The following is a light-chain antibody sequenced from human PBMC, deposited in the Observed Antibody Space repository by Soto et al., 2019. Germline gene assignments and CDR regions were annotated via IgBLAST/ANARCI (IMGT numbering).Light chain of an antibody. CDR3: QHYNSYSEA. CDR1: QAVNTR. CDR2: LTS. Sequence: EIVLTESPATLSSFPRYRFTLSCRARQAVNTRLSWYQRRPGQAPRLLIYLTSNRAAGIPARFSGSGSGREFTLTISSLQPDDFATYYCQHYNSYSEAFGQGTKVDIK. V-gene: IGKV3D-15*01. J-gene: IGKJ1*01.